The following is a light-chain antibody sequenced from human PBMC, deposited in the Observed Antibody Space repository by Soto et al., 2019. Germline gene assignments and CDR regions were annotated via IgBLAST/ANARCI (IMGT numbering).Light chain of an antibody. J-gene: IGKJ5*01. CDR1: QSVGSH. CDR3: QQRTNWRAT. CDR2: DGF. V-gene: IGKV3-11*01. Sequence: EVVLTQSPATLSLSPGERATLSCRASQSVGSHLTWYQQKPGQAPRLLIYDGFNRAAGIPARFSGSGSGTDFTLTNSSLEPEDGAVYFCQQRTNWRATFGQGTRLEIK.